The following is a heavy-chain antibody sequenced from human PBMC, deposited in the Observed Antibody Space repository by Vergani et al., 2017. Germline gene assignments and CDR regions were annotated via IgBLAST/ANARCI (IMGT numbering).Heavy chain of an antibody. J-gene: IGHJ3*02. Sequence: QVQLVQSGAEVKKPGSSVKVSCKASGGTFSSYAISWVRQAPGQGLEWMGRIIPILGIANYAQKFQGRVTITADKSTSTAYMELSSLRSEDTAVYYCAREGSVAGTGAVDIWGQGTMVTVSS. CDR3: AREGSVAGTGAVDI. D-gene: IGHD6-19*01. CDR2: IIPILGIA. V-gene: IGHV1-69*04. CDR1: GGTFSSYA.